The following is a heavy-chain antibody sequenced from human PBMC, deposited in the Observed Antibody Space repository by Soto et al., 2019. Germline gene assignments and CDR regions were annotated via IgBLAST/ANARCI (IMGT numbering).Heavy chain of an antibody. V-gene: IGHV3-72*01. CDR2: TRNKANSYTT. CDR1: GFTFSDHY. CDR3: ATHCSGGSCYPTYYYYGMDV. Sequence: EVPLVESGGGLVQPGGSLRLSCAASGFTFSDHYMDWVRQAPGKGLEWVGRTRNKANSYTTEYAASVKGRFTISRDDSKNSLYLQMNSLKTEDTAVYYCATHCSGGSCYPTYYYYGMDVWGQGTTVTVSS. J-gene: IGHJ6*02. D-gene: IGHD2-15*01.